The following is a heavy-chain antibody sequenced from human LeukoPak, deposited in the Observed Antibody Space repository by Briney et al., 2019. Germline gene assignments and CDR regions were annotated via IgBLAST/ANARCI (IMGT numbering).Heavy chain of an antibody. CDR1: GGTFSSYA. Sequence: ALVKVSCKASGGTFSSYAISWVRQAPGQGLEWMGWISAYNGNTNYAQKLQGRVTMTTDTSTSTAYMELRSLRSDDTAVYYCARGRGTYDSSGYYLGYYMDVWGKGTTVTVSS. D-gene: IGHD3-22*01. CDR3: ARGRGTYDSSGYYLGYYMDV. CDR2: ISAYNGNT. J-gene: IGHJ6*03. V-gene: IGHV1-18*01.